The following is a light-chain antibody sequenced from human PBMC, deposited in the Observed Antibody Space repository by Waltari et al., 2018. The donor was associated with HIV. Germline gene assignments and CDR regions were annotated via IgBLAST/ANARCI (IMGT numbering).Light chain of an antibody. V-gene: IGKV2-28*01. CDR3: MQGSHWPPRT. Sequence: DIVVTQSPLSLPVSPGEPASMSCRSSQSLLHKNGKKYLDWYLQKPGQSPQLLIHLGSNRASGVPDRFSGSGSGTDFTLTISRVEAEDVGVYYCMQGSHWPPRTFGQGTKVEIK. J-gene: IGKJ1*01. CDR2: LGS. CDR1: QSLLHKNGKKY.